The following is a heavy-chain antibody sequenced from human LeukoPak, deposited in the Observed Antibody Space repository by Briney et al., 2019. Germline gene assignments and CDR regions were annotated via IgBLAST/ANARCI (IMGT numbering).Heavy chain of an antibody. CDR2: INHSGST. CDR3: ARYTRYSGSYNY. CDR1: GGSFSGYY. Sequence: PSETLSLTCAVYGGSFSGYYWGWIRQPPGKGLEWIGEINHSGSTNYNPSLKSRVTISVDTSKNQFSLKLSSVTAADTAVYYCARYTRYSGSYNYWGQGTLVTVSS. J-gene: IGHJ4*02. V-gene: IGHV4-34*01. D-gene: IGHD1-26*01.